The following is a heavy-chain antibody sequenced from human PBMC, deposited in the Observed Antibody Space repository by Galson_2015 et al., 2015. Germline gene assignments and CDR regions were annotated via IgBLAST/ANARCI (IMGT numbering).Heavy chain of an antibody. CDR1: GFTFSSYA. D-gene: IGHD2-15*01. CDR3: ARDSAPCSGGSCYQYYFDY. J-gene: IGHJ4*02. CDR2: ISYDGSIK. Sequence: SLRLSCAASGFTFSSYAMHWVRQAPGKGLEWVAVISYDGSIKFYADSVKGRFTISRDNSKNTLYLQINSLRAEDTAVYYCARDSAPCSGGSCYQYYFDYWGQGTLVTVSS. V-gene: IGHV3-30-3*01.